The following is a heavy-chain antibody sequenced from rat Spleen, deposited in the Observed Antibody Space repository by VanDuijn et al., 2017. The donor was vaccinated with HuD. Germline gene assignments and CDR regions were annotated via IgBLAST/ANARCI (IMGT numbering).Heavy chain of an antibody. J-gene: IGHJ2*01. CDR1: GFTFNNYW. CDR3: ARAYPGPRGDY. D-gene: IGHD1-4*01. CDR2: INYDGSST. Sequence: EVQLVESGGGLVQPGRSLKLSCVASGFTFNNYWMTWIRQAPTKGLEWVATINYDGSSTYYRDSVKGRFTISRDNAKSTLYLQMDSLKSEDTATYYCARAYPGPRGDYWGQGVMVTVSS. V-gene: IGHV5-31*01.